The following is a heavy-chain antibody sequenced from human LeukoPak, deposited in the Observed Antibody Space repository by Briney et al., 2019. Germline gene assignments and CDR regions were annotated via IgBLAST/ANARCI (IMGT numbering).Heavy chain of an antibody. CDR2: IHYSGST. Sequence: PSETLSLTCAVSGVSIRPYFWNWVRQPPGKGLEWIGNIHYSGSTNYNPSLKRRVAISVDTSKNQFSLKLSSVTAADTAVYYCARGEMATIEDAFDIWGQGTMVTVSS. CDR3: ARGEMATIEDAFDI. J-gene: IGHJ3*02. D-gene: IGHD5-24*01. CDR1: GVSIRPYF. V-gene: IGHV4-59*01.